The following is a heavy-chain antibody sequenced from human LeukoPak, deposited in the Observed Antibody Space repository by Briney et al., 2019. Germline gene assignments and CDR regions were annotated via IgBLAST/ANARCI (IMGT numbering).Heavy chain of an antibody. V-gene: IGHV3-23*01. J-gene: IGHJ4*02. CDR2: ISGSGGST. D-gene: IGHD3-3*01. CDR1: GFTFSSYA. CDR3: AKAQGFYDFWSGD. Sequence: PGGSLRLSCAASGFTFSSYAMSWVRQAPGKGLEWVSAISGSGGSTYYADSVKGRFTISRDNSKNTLYLQMNSLRAEDTAVYYWAKAQGFYDFWSGDWGQGTLVTVSS.